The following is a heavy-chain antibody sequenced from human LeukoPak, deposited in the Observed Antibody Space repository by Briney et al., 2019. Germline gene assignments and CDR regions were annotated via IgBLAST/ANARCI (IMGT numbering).Heavy chain of an antibody. CDR3: ARDNGSGYTKGYEHYYYYLDV. V-gene: IGHV4-59*12. CDR2: IYSGGTT. CDR1: GGSISSYY. Sequence: SETLSLTCTVSGGSISSYYWSWIRQPPGKGLEWIGYIYSGGTTNYNPSLMSRVTLSIDKSEKHISLRLTSVTAADTALYYCARDNGSGYTKGYEHYYYYLDVWGKGTTVTVSS. D-gene: IGHD3-3*02. J-gene: IGHJ6*03.